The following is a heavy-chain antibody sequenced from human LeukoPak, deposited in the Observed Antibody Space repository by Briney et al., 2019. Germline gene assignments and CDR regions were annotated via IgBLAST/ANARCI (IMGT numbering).Heavy chain of an antibody. Sequence: PSQTLSLTCTVSGDSISSGDYYWSWIRQPAGKGLEWIGRISSSGSTNYNPSLKSRVTISVDTSKNQFSLRLRSVTAADTAVYYCAREILYDSTGYYLWGQGTVVTVSS. CDR1: GDSISSGDYY. J-gene: IGHJ4*02. D-gene: IGHD3-22*01. CDR3: AREILYDSTGYYL. V-gene: IGHV4-61*02. CDR2: ISSSGST.